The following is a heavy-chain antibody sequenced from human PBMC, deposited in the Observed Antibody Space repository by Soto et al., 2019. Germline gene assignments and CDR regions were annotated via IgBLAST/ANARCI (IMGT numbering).Heavy chain of an antibody. CDR2: IYYSGST. J-gene: IGHJ6*03. Sequence: SETLSLTCTVSGGSISSYYWSWIRQPPGKGLEWIGYIYYSGSTNYNPSLKSRVTISVDTSKNQFSLKLSSVTAADTAVYYCARRYYGSGSYYGKIYYYYYMDVWGKGTTVTVSS. D-gene: IGHD3-10*01. CDR1: GGSISSYY. V-gene: IGHV4-59*08. CDR3: ARRYYGSGSYYGKIYYYYYMDV.